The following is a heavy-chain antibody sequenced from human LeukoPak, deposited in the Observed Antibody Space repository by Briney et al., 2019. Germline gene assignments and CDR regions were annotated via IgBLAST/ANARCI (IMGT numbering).Heavy chain of an antibody. CDR2: LYSGGTT. Sequence: QPGGSLRLSCVASGFNASRYYMSWVRQAPGKGLEWVSVLYSGGTTYYADSVKGRFTISRDNSQNTLYLQMNSLRVEDTAVYYCARASWGHDFDSWGHGTLVTVSS. CDR3: ARASWGHDFDS. J-gene: IGHJ4*01. CDR1: GFNASRYY. V-gene: IGHV3-53*05. D-gene: IGHD7-27*01.